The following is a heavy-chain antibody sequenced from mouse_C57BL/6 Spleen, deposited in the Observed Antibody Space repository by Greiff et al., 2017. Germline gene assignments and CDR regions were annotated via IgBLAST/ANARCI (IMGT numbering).Heavy chain of an antibody. Sequence: VQLQQSGAELVRPGASVTLSCKASGYTFTDYEMHWVKQTPVHGLEWIGAIDPETGGTASNQKFKGKAILTADKTSSTADMELRSLTSEDSAVYYCTRRGRDDWYFDVWGTGTTVTVSS. V-gene: IGHV1-15*01. CDR1: GYTFTDYE. J-gene: IGHJ1*03. CDR2: IDPETGGT. CDR3: TRRGRDDWYFDV. D-gene: IGHD3-3*01.